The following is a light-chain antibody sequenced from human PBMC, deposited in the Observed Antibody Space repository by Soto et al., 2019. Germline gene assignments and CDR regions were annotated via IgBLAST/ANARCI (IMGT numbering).Light chain of an antibody. J-gene: IGLJ2*01. CDR2: EVS. CDR3: SSYGGSNTVV. Sequence: QSVLTQPPSASGSPGQSVTISCTGSSSDVGGYNYVSWYQQHPGKAPKLMIYEVSKRPSGVPDRLSGSKSGNTASLTVSGLQAEDGADYYWSSYGGSNTVVFGGGTKLTVL. CDR1: SSDVGGYNY. V-gene: IGLV2-8*01.